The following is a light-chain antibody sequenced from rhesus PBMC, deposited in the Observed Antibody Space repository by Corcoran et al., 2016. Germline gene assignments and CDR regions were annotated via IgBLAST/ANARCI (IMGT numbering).Light chain of an antibody. Sequence: EIVMTQSPATLSLSPGERATLSYRASQSVSSILAWYQQKPGQAPRLLIYYASNRAIGIPDRFSGSGSGKDLTLTFSGLEPEDIVVYYCQQYNNWNSFGQATKVEIK. J-gene: IGKJ2*01. CDR2: YAS. V-gene: IGKV3-35*01. CDR3: QQYNNWNS. CDR1: QSVSSI.